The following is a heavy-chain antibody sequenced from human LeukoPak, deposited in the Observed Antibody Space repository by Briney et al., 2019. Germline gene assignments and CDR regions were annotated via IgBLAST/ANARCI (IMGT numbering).Heavy chain of an antibody. CDR3: ARIGYSSSSFDY. V-gene: IGHV3-7*01. Sequence: GGSLRLSCAASGFTFTNYWMSWVRQAPGKGLEWVANIKQDGSEKDYVDSMKGRLTISRDNSKNSLYLQVNSLRAEDTAVYYCARIGYSSSSFDYWGQGTLVTVSS. CDR2: IKQDGSEK. CDR1: GFTFTNYW. D-gene: IGHD6-13*01. J-gene: IGHJ4*02.